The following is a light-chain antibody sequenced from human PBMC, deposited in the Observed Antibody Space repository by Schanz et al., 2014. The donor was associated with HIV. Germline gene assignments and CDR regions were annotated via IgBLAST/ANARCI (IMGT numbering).Light chain of an antibody. Sequence: IQLTQSPSSLSASVGDRVTITCRASQGISTYLAWYQQKQGKAPKLLIYAASTLQTGVPSRFSGSGSGTDFTLTISSLQPEDFATYYCQQANSFPFTFGPGTKVDIK. CDR2: AAS. J-gene: IGKJ3*01. CDR1: QGISTY. CDR3: QQANSFPFT. V-gene: IGKV1-9*01.